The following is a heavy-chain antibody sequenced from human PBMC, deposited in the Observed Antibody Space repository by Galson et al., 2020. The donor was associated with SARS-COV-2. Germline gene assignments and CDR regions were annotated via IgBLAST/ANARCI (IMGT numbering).Heavy chain of an antibody. V-gene: IGHV1-18*04. CDR2: ISAYSGNT. J-gene: IGHJ4*02. CDR1: GFTFTNYG. CDR3: ARTESYTNYADY. Sequence: ASVKVSCKTSGFTFTNYGFNWVRQAPGQGLEWMGWISAYSGNTNYEQKLQDRVTMTTDTSTSTAYMELRSLGSDATAVYFCARTESYTNYADYWGQGTLVTVSS. D-gene: IGHD4-4*01.